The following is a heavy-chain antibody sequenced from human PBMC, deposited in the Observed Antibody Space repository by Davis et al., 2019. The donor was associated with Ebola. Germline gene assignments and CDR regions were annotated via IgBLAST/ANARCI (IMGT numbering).Heavy chain of an antibody. V-gene: IGHV3-23*01. CDR2: ISGSGGTT. J-gene: IGHJ4*02. Sequence: PGGSLRLSWAASGFTFSSYAMSWVRQAPGKGLEWVSGISGSGGTTDYADSVKGRFTISRDNAKNTLYLQMNSLRAEDTAVYYCVRSPSNWGLHWGQGTLVIVSS. CDR3: VRSPSNWGLH. CDR1: GFTFSSYA. D-gene: IGHD7-27*01.